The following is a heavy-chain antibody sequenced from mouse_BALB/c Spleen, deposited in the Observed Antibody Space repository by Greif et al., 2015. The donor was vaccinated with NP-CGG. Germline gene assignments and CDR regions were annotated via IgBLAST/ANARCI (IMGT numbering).Heavy chain of an antibody. CDR3: AIYDGYYFDY. D-gene: IGHD2-3*01. Sequence: QVQLQQSGAELAKPRASVKMSCKASGYTFTSYWMHWVKQRPGQGLEWIGYINPSTGYTEYNQKFKDKATLTADKSSSTAYMQLSSLTSEDSAVYYCAIYDGYYFDYWGQGTTLTVSS. CDR2: INPSTGYT. J-gene: IGHJ2*01. CDR1: GYTFTSYW. V-gene: IGHV1-7*01.